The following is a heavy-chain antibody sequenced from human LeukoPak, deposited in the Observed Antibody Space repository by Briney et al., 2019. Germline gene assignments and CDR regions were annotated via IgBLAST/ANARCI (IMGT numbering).Heavy chain of an antibody. CDR3: AREGRYFDV. J-gene: IGHJ4*02. Sequence: SETLSLTCTVSGGSISSYYWSWIRQPPGKGLEWIGYIYYSGSTNYNPSLKSRVTISVDTSKNQFSLKLSSVTAADAAVYYCAREGRYFDVWGQGTLVTVSS. D-gene: IGHD3-9*01. CDR1: GGSISSYY. CDR2: IYYSGST. V-gene: IGHV4-59*01.